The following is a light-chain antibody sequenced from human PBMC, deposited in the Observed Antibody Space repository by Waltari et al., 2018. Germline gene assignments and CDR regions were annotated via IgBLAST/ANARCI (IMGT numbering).Light chain of an antibody. V-gene: IGLV2-8*01. CDR1: TNDIRDYDS. CDR3: AAWDDSLSGPGV. J-gene: IGLJ1*01. CDR2: EVN. Sequence: QSALTQPPSASGSPGQSVTISCTGTTNDIRDYDSVSWYQQPPGKAPKVIIYEVNKRPSCVPYRFSGSKSGNTASRTVSGLHAEDEADYYCAAWDDSLSGPGVFGTGTKVTVL.